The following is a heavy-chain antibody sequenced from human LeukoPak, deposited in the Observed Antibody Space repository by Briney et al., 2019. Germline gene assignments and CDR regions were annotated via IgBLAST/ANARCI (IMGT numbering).Heavy chain of an antibody. Sequence: SETLSLTCTVSGGSISSSSYYWGWNRQPPGKGLEWIGSIYYSGSTYYNPSLKSRVTISVDTSKNQFSLKLSSVTAADTAVYYCANYYSSSYDIDYWGQGTLVTVSS. CDR3: ANYYSSSYDIDY. V-gene: IGHV4-39*01. J-gene: IGHJ4*02. D-gene: IGHD6-6*01. CDR1: GGSISSSSYY. CDR2: IYYSGST.